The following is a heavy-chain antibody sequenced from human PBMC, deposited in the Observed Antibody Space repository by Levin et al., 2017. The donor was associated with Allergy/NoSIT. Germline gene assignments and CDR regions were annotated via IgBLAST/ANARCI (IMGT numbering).Heavy chain of an antibody. CDR2: INHSGST. J-gene: IGHJ4*02. D-gene: IGHD4-17*01. V-gene: IGHV4-34*01. Sequence: SQTLSLTCAVYGGSFSGYYWSWIRQPPGKGLEWIGEINHSGSTNYNPSLKSRVTISVDTSKNQFSLKLSSVTAADTAVYYCATTVTSYFDYWGQGTLVTVSS. CDR3: ATTVTSYFDY. CDR1: GGSFSGYY.